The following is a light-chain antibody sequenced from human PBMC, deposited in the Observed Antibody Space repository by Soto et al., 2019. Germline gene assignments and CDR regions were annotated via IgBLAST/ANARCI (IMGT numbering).Light chain of an antibody. J-gene: IGKJ1*01. Sequence: DIQMTQSPYSLSASVGDRGTITCRASQGISTYLNWYQQKPGKAPNLLIYDASSLQSGVPSRFSGSGSGTDFTLTISSLQHEDFATYYCQQSYYNPTFVQGTKVDI. CDR1: QGISTY. V-gene: IGKV1-39*01. CDR2: DAS. CDR3: QQSYYNPT.